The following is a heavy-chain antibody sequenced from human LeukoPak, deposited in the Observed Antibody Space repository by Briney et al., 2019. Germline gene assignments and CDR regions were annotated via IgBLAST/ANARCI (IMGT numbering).Heavy chain of an antibody. Sequence: SETLSLTCTVSGGSISSYYWSWIRQPPGKGLEWIGYIYYSGSTNYNPSLKSRVTISVDTSKNQFSLKLSSVTAADTAVYHCAREVWGYGMDVWGQGTTVTVSS. CDR1: GGSISSYY. V-gene: IGHV4-59*01. J-gene: IGHJ6*02. CDR3: AREVWGYGMDV. D-gene: IGHD3-16*01. CDR2: IYYSGST.